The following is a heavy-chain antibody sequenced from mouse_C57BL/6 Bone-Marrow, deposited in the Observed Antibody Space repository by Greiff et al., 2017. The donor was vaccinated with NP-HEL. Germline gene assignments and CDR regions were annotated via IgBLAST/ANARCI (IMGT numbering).Heavy chain of an antibody. D-gene: IGHD1-1*01. CDR2: IHPNSGST. CDR1: GYTFTSYW. Sequence: VQLQQSGAELVKPGASVKLSCKASGYTFTSYWMHWVTQRPGQGLEWIGMIHPNSGSTNYNEKFKSKATLTVDKSSSTAYMQLSSLTSEDSAVYYCARSRLFITTVVAPFDYWGQGTTLTVSS. J-gene: IGHJ2*01. CDR3: ARSRLFITTVVAPFDY. V-gene: IGHV1-64*01.